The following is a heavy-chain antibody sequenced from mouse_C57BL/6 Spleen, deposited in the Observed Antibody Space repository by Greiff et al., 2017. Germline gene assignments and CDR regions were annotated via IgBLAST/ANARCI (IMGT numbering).Heavy chain of an antibody. D-gene: IGHD1-1*01. CDR3: ASITTVVAGAMDY. J-gene: IGHJ4*01. CDR1: GFSLTSYG. V-gene: IGHV2-2*01. Sequence: VQLKESGPGLVQPSQSLSITCTVSGFSLTSYGVHWVRQSPGKGLEWLGVIWSGGSTDYNAAFISRLSISKDNSKSQVFFKMNSLQADDTAIYYCASITTVVAGAMDYWGQGTSVTVSS. CDR2: IWSGGST.